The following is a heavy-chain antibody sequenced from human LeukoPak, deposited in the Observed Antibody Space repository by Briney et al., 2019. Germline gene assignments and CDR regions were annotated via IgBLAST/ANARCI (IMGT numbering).Heavy chain of an antibody. J-gene: IGHJ4*02. D-gene: IGHD2/OR15-2a*01. CDR1: GYSISSGYY. Sequence: SETLSLTCTVSGYSISSGYYWGWIRQPPGKGLEWIGSIYHSGSTYYNPSLKSRVTISVDTSKNQFSLKLSSVTAADTAVYYCARAPLLTREPPGAGDYWGQGTLVTVSS. CDR2: IYHSGST. V-gene: IGHV4-38-2*02. CDR3: ARAPLLTREPPGAGDY.